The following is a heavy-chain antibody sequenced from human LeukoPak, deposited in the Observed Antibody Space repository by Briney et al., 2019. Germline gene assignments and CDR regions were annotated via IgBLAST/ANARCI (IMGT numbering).Heavy chain of an antibody. D-gene: IGHD3-9*01. CDR1: GYTFTNSG. V-gene: IGHV1-18*01. CDR3: ARDSLYDILTGYYDY. Sequence: ASVKVSCKASGYTFTNSGISWVRQAPGQGLEWMGWVSAYDGNRNYAQKLQGRLTMTTDRSTRTAYMELRSLRSDDTAVYYCARDSLYDILTGYYDYWGQGTLVTVSS. J-gene: IGHJ4*02. CDR2: VSAYDGNR.